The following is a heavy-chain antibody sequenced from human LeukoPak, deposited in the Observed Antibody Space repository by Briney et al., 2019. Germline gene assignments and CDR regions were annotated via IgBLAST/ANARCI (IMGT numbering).Heavy chain of an antibody. CDR3: ARAAGGYYFDY. CDR2: ISAYNGNT. V-gene: IGHV1-18*01. CDR1: GYTFTSNG. Sequence: ASVNLSCNAAGYTFTSNGISWVRHAPGQGLERMGWISAYNGNTNYAQKLQGRVTMTTDTSTSTAYMELRSLRSDDTPVYYCARAAGGYYFDYWGQGTLVTVSS. J-gene: IGHJ4*02.